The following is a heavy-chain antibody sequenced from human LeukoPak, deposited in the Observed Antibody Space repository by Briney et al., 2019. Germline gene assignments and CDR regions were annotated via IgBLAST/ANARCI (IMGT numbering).Heavy chain of an antibody. CDR3: ARCGSTHFWSGYPNHYFDY. CDR1: GGSFSGYY. CDR2: INHSGST. Sequence: PSETLSLTCAVYGGSFSGYYWSWIRQPPGKGLEWIGEINHSGSTNYNPSLKSRVTISVDTSKNQFSLKLSSVTAADTAVYYCARCGSTHFWSGYPNHYFDYWGQGTLVTVSS. J-gene: IGHJ4*02. D-gene: IGHD3-3*02. V-gene: IGHV4-34*01.